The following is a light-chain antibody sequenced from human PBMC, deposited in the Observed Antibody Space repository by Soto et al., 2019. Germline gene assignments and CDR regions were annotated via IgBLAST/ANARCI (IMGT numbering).Light chain of an antibody. Sequence: DIQMTQSPSSLSASVGDRVTITCRAKESVSSYVNWYQQKPGKAPKLLIYAASSLQSGVPARFRGSGSVTDFTLTISGLQPEDFATYYCQQSYSKWTFGQGTKVEIK. CDR3: QQSYSKWT. J-gene: IGKJ1*01. CDR1: ESVSSY. CDR2: AAS. V-gene: IGKV1-39*01.